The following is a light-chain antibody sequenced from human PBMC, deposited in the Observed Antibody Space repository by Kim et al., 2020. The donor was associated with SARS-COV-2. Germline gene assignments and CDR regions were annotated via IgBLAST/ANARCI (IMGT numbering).Light chain of an antibody. Sequence: EIVLTQSPGTLSLSPGERATLSCRASQSVSSSYLAWYQQKPGQAPRLLIHGASSRATGIPDRFSGSGSGTDFTLTIAGLEPEDFAVYYCQHYGSSLWTFGQGTKVEIK. CDR3: QHYGSSLWT. CDR1: QSVSSSY. CDR2: GAS. V-gene: IGKV3-20*01. J-gene: IGKJ1*01.